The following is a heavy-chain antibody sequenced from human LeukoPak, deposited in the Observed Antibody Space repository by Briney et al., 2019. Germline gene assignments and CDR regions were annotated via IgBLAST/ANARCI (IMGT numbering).Heavy chain of an antibody. D-gene: IGHD2-2*02. CDR2: ISSSSSYI. Sequence: TGGSLRLSCAASGFTFSSYSMNWVRQAPGKGLEWVSSISSSSSYIYYADSVKGRFTISRDNAKNSLYLQMNGLRAEDTAVYYCARDRGSEDIVVVPAAIGYWGQGTLVTVSS. J-gene: IGHJ4*02. CDR1: GFTFSSYS. V-gene: IGHV3-21*01. CDR3: ARDRGSEDIVVVPAAIGY.